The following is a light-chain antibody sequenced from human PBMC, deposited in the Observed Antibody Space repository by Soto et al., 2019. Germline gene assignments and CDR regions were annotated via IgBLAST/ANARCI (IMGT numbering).Light chain of an antibody. CDR3: SSYTSSNTVV. Sequence: QSALTQPASVSGSPGQSITISCTGTSSDVGNYVSWYQHHPGKAPKFMIYDVSNRPSGVSNRFSGSKSGNTASLTISGLQAEDEADYYCSSYTSSNTVVFGGGTKVTVL. CDR1: SSDVGNY. J-gene: IGLJ2*01. CDR2: DVS. V-gene: IGLV2-14*03.